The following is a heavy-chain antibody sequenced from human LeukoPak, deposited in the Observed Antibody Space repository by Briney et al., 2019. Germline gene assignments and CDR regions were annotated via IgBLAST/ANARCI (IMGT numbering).Heavy chain of an antibody. D-gene: IGHD1-7*01. CDR2: IIPIFGTA. J-gene: IGHJ5*02. Sequence: SVKVSCKTSGGTFSSYAISWVRQAPGQGLEWMGGIIPIFGTANYAQKFQGRVTITTDESTSTAYMELSSLRSEDTAVYYCARDNYAGANWFDPWGQGTLVTVSS. CDR1: GGTFSSYA. V-gene: IGHV1-69*05. CDR3: ARDNYAGANWFDP.